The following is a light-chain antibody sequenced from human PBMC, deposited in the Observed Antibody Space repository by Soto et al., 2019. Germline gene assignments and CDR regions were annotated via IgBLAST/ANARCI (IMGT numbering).Light chain of an antibody. CDR2: DAS. J-gene: IGKJ5*01. Sequence: EIVLTQSPATLSLSPGERANLSCRASQFIDRYLAWYRQIPGQAPRLLIYDASNRATGIPDRFSGGGSGTDLPLTIMSLEPEDFAVYYCQQRSNLPPTFGQGTRLEIK. CDR1: QFIDRY. CDR3: QQRSNLPPT. V-gene: IGKV3-11*01.